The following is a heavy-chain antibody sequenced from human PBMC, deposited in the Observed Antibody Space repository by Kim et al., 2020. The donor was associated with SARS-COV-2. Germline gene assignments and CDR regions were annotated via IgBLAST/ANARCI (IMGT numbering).Heavy chain of an antibody. CDR2: ISSSSSYT. Sequence: GGSLRLSCAASGFTFSDYYMSWIRQAPGKGLEWVSYISSSSSYTNYADSVKGRFTISRDNAKNSLYLQMNSLRAEDTAVYYCARVFGSGSYYNYYYYYYGMDVWGQGTTVTVSS. V-gene: IGHV3-11*05. CDR1: GFTFSDYY. J-gene: IGHJ6*02. CDR3: ARVFGSGSYYNYYYYYYGMDV. D-gene: IGHD3-10*01.